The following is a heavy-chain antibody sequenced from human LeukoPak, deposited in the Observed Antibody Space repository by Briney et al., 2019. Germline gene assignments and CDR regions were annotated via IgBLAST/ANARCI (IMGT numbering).Heavy chain of an antibody. J-gene: IGHJ4*02. CDR3: ASPSQNDY. V-gene: IGHV4-4*02. CDR2: IYHSGST. CDR1: GGSISSSNW. Sequence: SETLSLTCAVSGGSISSSNWWTWVRQPPGKGLEWIGEIYHSGSTNYNLSLKSRVTISLDKSKNQFSLKLSSVTAADTAVYYCASPSQNDYWGQGTLVTVSS.